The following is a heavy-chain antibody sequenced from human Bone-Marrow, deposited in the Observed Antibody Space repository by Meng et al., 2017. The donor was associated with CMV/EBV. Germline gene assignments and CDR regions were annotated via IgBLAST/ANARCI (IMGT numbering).Heavy chain of an antibody. J-gene: IGHJ4*02. CDR2: ISSSSSYI. V-gene: IGHV3-21*01. CDR3: ARGLYYYDSSGYYNSRYYFDY. D-gene: IGHD3-22*01. CDR1: GFTFSSYS. Sequence: GGSLRLSCAASGFTFSSYSMNWVRQAPGKGLGWVSSISSSSSYIYYADSVKGRFTISRDNAKNSLYLQMNSLRAEDTAVYYCARGLYYYDSSGYYNSRYYFDYWGQGTLVTVSS.